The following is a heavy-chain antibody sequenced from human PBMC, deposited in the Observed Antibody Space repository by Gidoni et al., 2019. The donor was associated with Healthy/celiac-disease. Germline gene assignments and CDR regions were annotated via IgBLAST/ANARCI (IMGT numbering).Heavy chain of an antibody. CDR3: AKISSGSPTRYFDY. D-gene: IGHD3-10*01. Sequence: EVQLLESGGGLVQPGGSLRRSCAASGFTFSSYAMSWVRQAPGRGLEWVSAISGSGGRTYYADSVKGRFTISRDNSKNTLYLQMNSLRAEDTAVYYCAKISSGSPTRYFDYWGQGTLVTVSS. CDR1: GFTFSSYA. J-gene: IGHJ4*02. CDR2: ISGSGGRT. V-gene: IGHV3-23*01.